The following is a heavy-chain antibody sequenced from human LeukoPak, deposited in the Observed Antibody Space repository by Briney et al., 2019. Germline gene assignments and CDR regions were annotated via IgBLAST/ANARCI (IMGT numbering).Heavy chain of an antibody. CDR3: ASTIVTTVYPPGWYFDL. Sequence: PGGSLRLSCAASGFTFSRYAMHWVRQAPGKGLEWVAVISYDGSKKYHADSVKGRFTISRDNTKSSLFLQMDSLRAEDTAVYYCASTIVTTVYPPGWYFDLWGRGTQVTVSS. CDR2: ISYDGSKK. CDR1: GFTFSRYA. D-gene: IGHD4-17*01. J-gene: IGHJ2*01. V-gene: IGHV3-30-3*01.